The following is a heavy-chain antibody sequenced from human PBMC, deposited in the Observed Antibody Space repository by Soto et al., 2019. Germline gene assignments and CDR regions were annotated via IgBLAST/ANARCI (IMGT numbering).Heavy chain of an antibody. CDR3: TRLVYCSSTLGGSRC. CDR2: IRSKANSYAT. J-gene: IGHJ4*02. Sequence: EVQLVESGGGLVQPGGSLKLSCAASGFTFSGSAMHWVRQASGKGLEWVGRIRSKANSYATAYAASVKGRFTISRDDSRNTAYLQMNSLKTEDTAVYYCTRLVYCSSTLGGSRCWGQGTLVTVSS. V-gene: IGHV3-73*02. D-gene: IGHD2-2*01. CDR1: GFTFSGSA.